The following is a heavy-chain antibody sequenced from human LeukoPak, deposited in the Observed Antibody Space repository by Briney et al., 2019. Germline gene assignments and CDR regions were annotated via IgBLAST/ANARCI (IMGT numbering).Heavy chain of an antibody. Sequence: PSQILSLTCTVAVGSISIGRNYWSWIRQHPGKGLEWIGYIYYNGNTYYNPSLKSRVTISVDTSKNQFSLKVSSVTAADTAVYYCARDARFSGTPPFGMDVWGQGTTVTVSS. V-gene: IGHV4-31*03. CDR3: ARDARFSGTPPFGMDV. CDR2: IYYNGNT. CDR1: VGSISIGRNY. D-gene: IGHD6-25*01. J-gene: IGHJ6*02.